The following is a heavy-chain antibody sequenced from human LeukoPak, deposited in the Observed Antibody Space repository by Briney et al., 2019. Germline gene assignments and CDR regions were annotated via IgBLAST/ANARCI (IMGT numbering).Heavy chain of an antibody. D-gene: IGHD1-1*01. CDR1: GYAFTGYY. Sequence: ASVKVSCKASGYAFTGYYMYWVRQAPGQGLEWMGWINPNSGDTNYAQMFQGRVTMTRDTSISTAYMELSRLTSDDTAVYYCARATGWLPFDYWGQGTRVTVAS. J-gene: IGHJ4*02. CDR2: INPNSGDT. CDR3: ARATGWLPFDY. V-gene: IGHV1-2*02.